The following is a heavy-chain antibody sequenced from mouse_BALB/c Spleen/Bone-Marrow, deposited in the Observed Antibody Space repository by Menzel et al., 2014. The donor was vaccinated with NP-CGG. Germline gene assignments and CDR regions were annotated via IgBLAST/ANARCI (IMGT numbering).Heavy chain of an antibody. D-gene: IGHD2-3*01. Sequence: VQRVESGAELVKPGASVKLSYKASGYTFTSYYMYWVKQRPGQGLEWIGEINPSNGGTNFNEKFKSKATLTVDKSSSTAYMQLSSLTSEDSAVYYCTRSDGYYVPHWYFDVWGAGTTVTVSS. J-gene: IGHJ1*01. CDR2: INPSNGGT. CDR3: TRSDGYYVPHWYFDV. CDR1: GYTFTSYY. V-gene: IGHV1S81*02.